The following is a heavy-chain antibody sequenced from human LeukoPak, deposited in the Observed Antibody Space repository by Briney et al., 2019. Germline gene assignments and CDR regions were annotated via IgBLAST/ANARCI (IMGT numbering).Heavy chain of an antibody. V-gene: IGHV1-2*02. CDR1: GYTFTGYY. CDR3: ARVLSETYYCDSSNGPS. D-gene: IGHD3-22*01. CDR2: INPNSGGT. Sequence: ASVKVSCKASGYTFTGYYMHWVRQAPGQGLEWMGWINPNSGGTNYAQKFQGRVTMTRDTSISTAYMELSRLRSDDTAVYYCARVLSETYYCDSSNGPSWGQGTLVTVSS. J-gene: IGHJ5*02.